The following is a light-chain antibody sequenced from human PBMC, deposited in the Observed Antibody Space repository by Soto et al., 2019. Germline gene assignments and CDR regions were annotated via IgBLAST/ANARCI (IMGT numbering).Light chain of an antibody. CDR2: EVS. Sequence: DVVMTQTPLSMSVAPGQPASISCKSSQSLLHITGETFLFWYLQKPGQSPQLLIYEVSTRVSGVPDRVSGSGAGTDCTLEISRVETDDVGIYYCLQSTQLPPTFGQGTRRGIE. V-gene: IGKV2D-29*02. J-gene: IGKJ5*01. CDR3: LQSTQLPPT. CDR1: QSLLHITGETF.